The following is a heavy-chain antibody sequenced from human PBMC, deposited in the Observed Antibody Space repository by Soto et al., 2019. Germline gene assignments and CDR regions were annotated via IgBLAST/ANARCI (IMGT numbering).Heavy chain of an antibody. CDR2: INGDGSST. J-gene: IGHJ6*03. D-gene: IGHD3-16*01. V-gene: IGHV3-74*01. Sequence: EVQLVESGGGLVQPGGSLRLSCEASGFTFSNYWMHWVRQAPGKRLVWVARINGDGSSTRNADSVKGRFTISRDNAKNTLYLQMNSLGAEDTAVYYCVRQRFHGGYYYYYMDVWGKGTTVTVSS. CDR1: GFTFSNYW. CDR3: VRQRFHGGYYYYYMDV.